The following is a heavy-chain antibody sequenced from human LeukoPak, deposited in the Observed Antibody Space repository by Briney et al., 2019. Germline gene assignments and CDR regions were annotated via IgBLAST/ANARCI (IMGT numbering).Heavy chain of an antibody. CDR1: GFTFSSYS. CDR2: ISNSGSSI. Sequence: GGSLRLSCAASGFTFSSYSMNWVRQAPGKGLEWVSYISNSGSSIYYADSVKGRFTTSRDNAKSSLYLQMNSLRAEDTAAYYCGRGHWGLDYWGQGALVTVSS. V-gene: IGHV3-21*05. D-gene: IGHD7-27*01. J-gene: IGHJ4*02. CDR3: GRGHWGLDY.